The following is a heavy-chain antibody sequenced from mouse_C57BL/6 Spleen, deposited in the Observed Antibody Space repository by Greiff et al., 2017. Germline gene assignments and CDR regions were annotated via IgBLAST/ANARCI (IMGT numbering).Heavy chain of an antibody. CDR1: GYTFTSYW. Sequence: QVQLQQSGAELVMPGASVKLSCKASGYTFTSYWMHWVKQRPGQGLAWIGEIDPSDSYTNYNQKFKGKSTLTVDKSSSTAYMQLSSLTSEDSAVYYCARRGDYGAWFAYWGQGTLVTVSA. CDR2: IDPSDSYT. CDR3: ARRGDYGAWFAY. V-gene: IGHV1-69*01. D-gene: IGHD2-4*01. J-gene: IGHJ3*01.